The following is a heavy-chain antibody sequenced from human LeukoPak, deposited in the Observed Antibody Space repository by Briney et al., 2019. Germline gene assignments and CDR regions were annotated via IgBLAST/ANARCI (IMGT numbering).Heavy chain of an antibody. D-gene: IGHD5-18*01. Sequence: GASVKVSCKASGYTFTSYGISWVRQAPGQGLEWMGWISAYNGNINYAQKLQGRVTMTTDTSTSTAYMELRCLRSDDTAVYYCAAWIQLWLQIVNWGQGTLVTVSS. CDR1: GYTFTSYG. V-gene: IGHV1-18*01. J-gene: IGHJ4*02. CDR3: AAWIQLWLQIVN. CDR2: ISAYNGNI.